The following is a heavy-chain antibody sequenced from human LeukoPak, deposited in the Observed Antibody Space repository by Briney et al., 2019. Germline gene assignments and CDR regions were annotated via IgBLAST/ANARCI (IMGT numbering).Heavy chain of an antibody. J-gene: IGHJ6*03. D-gene: IGHD3-10*01. CDR3: AREAYGPDYYMDV. Sequence: GGSLRLSCVVSGSTFTRHWMHWVRHAPGKGLVWVSRMNDDGSSTSYAEALKGRFTISRDNAKNTLYLHMSNLRAEDTAVYYCAREAYGPDYYMDVWGKGTTVTISS. V-gene: IGHV3-74*01. CDR1: GSTFTRHW. CDR2: MNDDGSST.